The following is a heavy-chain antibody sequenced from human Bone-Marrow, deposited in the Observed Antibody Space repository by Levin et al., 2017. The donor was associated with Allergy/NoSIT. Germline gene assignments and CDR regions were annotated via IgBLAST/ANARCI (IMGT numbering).Heavy chain of an antibody. CDR2: IYSGGNT. Sequence: PTASVKVSCAASGFTVSRNYMSWVRQAPGKGLEGVSIIYSGGNTFYTDSVKGRFTISRDNSRNTLYLQMNSLRAEDTAVYYCATSPASGYWGQGTLVTVSS. CDR3: ATSPASGY. CDR1: GFTVSRNY. V-gene: IGHV3-53*01. J-gene: IGHJ4*02.